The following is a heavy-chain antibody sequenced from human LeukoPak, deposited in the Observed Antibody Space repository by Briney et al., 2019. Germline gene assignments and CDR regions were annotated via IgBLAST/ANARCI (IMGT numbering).Heavy chain of an antibody. CDR3: ASGLIGYYDSSGLDY. J-gene: IGHJ4*02. V-gene: IGHV1-2*02. CDR2: INPNSGGT. CDR1: GYTFTGHY. D-gene: IGHD3-22*01. Sequence: ASVKVSCKASGYTFTGHYMHWVRQAPGQGLEWMGWINPNSGGTNYAQKFQGRVTMTRDTSISTAYMELSRLRSDDTAVYYCASGLIGYYDSSGLDYWGQGTLVTVSS.